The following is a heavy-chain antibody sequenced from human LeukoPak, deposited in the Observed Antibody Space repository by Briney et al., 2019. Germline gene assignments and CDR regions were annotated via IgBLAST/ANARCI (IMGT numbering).Heavy chain of an antibody. Sequence: GASVKVSCKASGYTFTGYYMHWVRQAPGQGLEWMGWINPNSGGTNYAQKFQDRATMTRDTSISTAYMELSRLKSDDTAVYYCAREHLSGGYLRDPYPFDYWGQGILVTVSS. CDR1: GYTFTGYY. CDR2: INPNSGGT. D-gene: IGHD3-10*01. J-gene: IGHJ4*02. V-gene: IGHV1-2*02. CDR3: AREHLSGGYLRDPYPFDY.